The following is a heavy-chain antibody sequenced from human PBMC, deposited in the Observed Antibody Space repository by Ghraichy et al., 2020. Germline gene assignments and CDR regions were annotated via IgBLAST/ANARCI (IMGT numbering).Heavy chain of an antibody. Sequence: SETLSLTCAVYGGSFSGYYWSWIRQPPGKGLEWIGEINHSGSTNYNPSLKSRVTISVDTSKNQFSLKLSSVTAADTAWYYCARGNDYGDYRYYYYGMDVWGQGTTVTVSS. J-gene: IGHJ6*02. CDR3: ARGNDYGDYRYYYYGMDV. CDR2: INHSGST. D-gene: IGHD4-17*01. V-gene: IGHV4-34*01. CDR1: GGSFSGYY.